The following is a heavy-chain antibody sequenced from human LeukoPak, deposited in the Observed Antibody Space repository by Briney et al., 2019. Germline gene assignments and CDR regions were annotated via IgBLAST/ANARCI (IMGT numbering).Heavy chain of an antibody. CDR1: GGTFISYA. Sequence: SVKVSCKASGGTFISYAISWVRQAPAQGLEWVGGIIPIFGTANYAQKFPGRVTITTDESTSTAYMGLSSLRAEDTAVCYCARDSLLRGYSYGSFDYWGQGTLVTVSS. CDR3: ARDSLLRGYSYGSFDY. V-gene: IGHV1-69*05. D-gene: IGHD5-18*01. CDR2: IIPIFGTA. J-gene: IGHJ4*02.